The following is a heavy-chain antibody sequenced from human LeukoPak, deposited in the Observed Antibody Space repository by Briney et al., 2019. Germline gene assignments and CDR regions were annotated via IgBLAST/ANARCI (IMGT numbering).Heavy chain of an antibody. CDR1: VYSISSSYY. J-gene: IGHJ4*02. V-gene: IGHV4-38-2*01. Sequence: PSETLALTCAVSVYSISSSYYWGWIRQRPGNGLEWIGTTYHSWSTHYNPALRNRHTQQVHTPKHEFTVALRSVTDADTAVYYCASLPSNTVTHDYWGQGTLVTVSS. CDR3: ASLPSNTVTHDY. D-gene: IGHD4-11*01. CDR2: TYHSWST.